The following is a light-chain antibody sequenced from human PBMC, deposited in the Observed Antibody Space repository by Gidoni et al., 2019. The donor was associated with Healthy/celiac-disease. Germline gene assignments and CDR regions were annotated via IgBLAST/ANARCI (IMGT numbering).Light chain of an antibody. J-gene: IGKJ4*01. CDR3: QQYGSSPPT. V-gene: IGKV3-20*01. CDR2: GAS. CDR1: QSVSSSY. Sequence: EIVLTQSPGTRSLSPGERATLSCRASQSVSSSYLAWYQHRPGQAPRLPIYGASSRATGIPDRFSGSGSGTDFTLTISRLEPEDFAVYYCQQYGSSPPTFGEXTKVEIK.